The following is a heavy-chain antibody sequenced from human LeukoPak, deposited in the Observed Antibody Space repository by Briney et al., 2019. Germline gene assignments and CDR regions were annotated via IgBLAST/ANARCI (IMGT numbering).Heavy chain of an antibody. CDR3: ARMVDSSSWYNFLPYPENFDY. CDR1: GYTFTSYG. J-gene: IGHJ4*02. CDR2: ISAYNGNT. D-gene: IGHD6-13*01. Sequence: ASVKVSCKASGYTFTSYGISWVRQAPGQGLEWMGWISAYNGNTNYAQKLQGRVTMTTDTSTSTAYMELRSLRSDDTAVYYCARMVDSSSWYNFLPYPENFDYWGQGTPVTVSS. V-gene: IGHV1-18*01.